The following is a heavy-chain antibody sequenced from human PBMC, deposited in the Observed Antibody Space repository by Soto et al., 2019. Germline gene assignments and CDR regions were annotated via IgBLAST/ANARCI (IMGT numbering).Heavy chain of an antibody. J-gene: IGHJ4*02. CDR1: GFTFSSYA. CDR3: AKDSRKYCSTTSCSHFDF. D-gene: IGHD2-2*01. V-gene: IGHV3-23*01. Sequence: GGSLRLSCAASGFTFSSYAMSWVRQAPGKGLEWVSAISGSGGSTYYADSVKGRFTISRDNSKNTLYLQMNSLRAEDTAIYYCAKDSRKYCSTTSCSHFDFWGQGTLVTVSS. CDR2: ISGSGGST.